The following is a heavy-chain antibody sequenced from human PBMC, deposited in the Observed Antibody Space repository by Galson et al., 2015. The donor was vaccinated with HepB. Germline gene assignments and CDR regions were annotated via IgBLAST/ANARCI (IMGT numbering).Heavy chain of an antibody. J-gene: IGHJ4*02. V-gene: IGHV3-48*01. CDR3: ARVPHIGASGPFEF. CDR2: IRTSDGLI. CDR1: GFTFSSYD. Sequence: SLRLSCAASGFTFSSYDIHWVRQAPGKGLEWISYIRTSDGLIHDADSVRGRFTISRDNAKNTLYLQMNSLRADDTAVYFCARVPHIGASGPFEFWGQGTLVTVSS. D-gene: IGHD6-13*01.